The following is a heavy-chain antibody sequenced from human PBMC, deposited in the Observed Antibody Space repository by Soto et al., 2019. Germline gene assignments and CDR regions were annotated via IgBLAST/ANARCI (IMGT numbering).Heavy chain of an antibody. J-gene: IGHJ1*01. Sequence: EVQLLQSGGGLAQPGTSLRLSCAASGFTFKYYAMTWVRQAPGKGLEWVSTISGSGDKTDYADSVKGRFRVSRDNSKDTLYLQMDSLRADDTGLCGCARGAKWYGGQYFQDWGHGTLVTVSS. D-gene: IGHD1-26*01. CDR2: ISGSGDKT. CDR1: GFTFKYYA. CDR3: ARGAKWYGGQYFQD. V-gene: IGHV3-23*01.